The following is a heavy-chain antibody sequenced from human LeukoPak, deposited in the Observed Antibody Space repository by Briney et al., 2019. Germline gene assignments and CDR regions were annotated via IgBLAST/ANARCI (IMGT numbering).Heavy chain of an antibody. CDR3: ARGFRRVWGSYRYPYYFDY. D-gene: IGHD3-16*02. CDR2: INHSGST. Sequence: SETLSLTCDVYGGSFRGYYWSWIRQPPGKGLEWIGEINHSGSTNYNPSLKSRVTISVDTSKNQFSLKLSSVTAADTAVYYCARGFRRVWGSYRYPYYFDYWGQGTLVTVSS. V-gene: IGHV4-34*01. CDR1: GGSFRGYY. J-gene: IGHJ4*02.